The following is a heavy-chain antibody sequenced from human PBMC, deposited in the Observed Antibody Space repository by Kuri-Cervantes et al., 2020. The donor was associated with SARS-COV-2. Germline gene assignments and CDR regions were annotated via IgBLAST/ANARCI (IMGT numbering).Heavy chain of an antibody. V-gene: IGHV3-21*01. CDR1: GFTFSSYS. CDR2: ISSSSSYI. D-gene: IGHD7-27*01. CDR3: ARDLRMGKSLDY. Sequence: GESLKISCAASGFTFSSYSMNWVRQAPGKGLEWVSSISSSSSYIYYADSVKGRFTISRDNAKNSPYLQMSSLTAEDTATYYCARDLRMGKSLDYWGQGTLVTVSS. J-gene: IGHJ4*02.